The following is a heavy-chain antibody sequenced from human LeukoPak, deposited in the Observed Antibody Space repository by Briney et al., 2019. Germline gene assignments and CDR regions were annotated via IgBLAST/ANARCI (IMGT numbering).Heavy chain of an antibody. D-gene: IGHD5-12*01. CDR2: IYPKSGGT. V-gene: IGHV1-2*02. Sequence: RASVKVSCKASGYTFTGHYMHWVRQAPGQGLEWMGWIYPKSGGTNYAQKFQSRVTMTRDTSITTAFMELNILKSDDTAVYYCVRDGYSGGAFDIWGQGTMVTVSS. CDR3: VRDGYSGGAFDI. CDR1: GYTFTGHY. J-gene: IGHJ3*02.